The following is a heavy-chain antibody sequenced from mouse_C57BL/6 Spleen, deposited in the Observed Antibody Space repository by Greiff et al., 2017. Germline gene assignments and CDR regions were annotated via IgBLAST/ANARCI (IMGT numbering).Heavy chain of an antibody. CDR2: ISSGSSTI. J-gene: IGHJ3*01. D-gene: IGHD2-2*01. Sequence: EVKVVESGGGLVKPGGSLKLSCAASGFTFSDSGMHWVRQAPEKGLEWVAYISSGSSTIYYADTVKGRFTISRDNAKNTLFLQMTSLRSEDTAMYYCARDKVYYGYDGFAYWGQGTLVTVSA. CDR3: ARDKVYYGYDGFAY. CDR1: GFTFSDSG. V-gene: IGHV5-17*01.